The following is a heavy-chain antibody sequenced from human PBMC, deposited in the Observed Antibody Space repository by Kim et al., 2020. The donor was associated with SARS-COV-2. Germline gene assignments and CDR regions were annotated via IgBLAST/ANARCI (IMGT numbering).Heavy chain of an antibody. CDR3: ARARITMVRGVEDYYYGMDV. J-gene: IGHJ6*02. CDR2: IYTSGST. CDR1: GGSISSGSYY. D-gene: IGHD3-10*01. V-gene: IGHV4-61*02. Sequence: SETLSLTCTVSGGSISSGSYYWSWIRQPAGKGLEWIGRIYTSGSTNYNPSLKSRVTISVDTSKNQFSLKLSSVTAADTAVYYCARARITMVRGVEDYYYGMDVWGQGTTVTVSS.